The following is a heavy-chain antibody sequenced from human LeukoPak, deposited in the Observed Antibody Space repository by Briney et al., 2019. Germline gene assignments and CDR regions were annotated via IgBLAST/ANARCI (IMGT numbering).Heavy chain of an antibody. CDR1: GYTFTGYY. V-gene: IGHV1-2*02. J-gene: IGHJ4*02. Sequence: GASVKVSCKASGYTFTGYYMHWVRQAPGQGLERMGWINPNSGGTNYAQKFQGRVTMTRDTSISTAYMELSRLRSDDTAVYYCARGPPAIRRMIEYDYWGQGTLVTVSS. D-gene: IGHD2-15*01. CDR2: INPNSGGT. CDR3: ARGPPAIRRMIEYDY.